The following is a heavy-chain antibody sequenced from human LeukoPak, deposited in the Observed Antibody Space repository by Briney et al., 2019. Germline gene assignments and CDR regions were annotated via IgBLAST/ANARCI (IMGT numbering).Heavy chain of an antibody. Sequence: PGGSLRLSCAASGFTFSDYYMTWIRQPPGKGLEWVSYISSSGSTLDYADSVKGRFTISRDNAKNSVSLQMNSLRAEDTAVYYCARVHSPSAVAVINWFDPWGQGTLVTVSS. D-gene: IGHD6-19*01. V-gene: IGHV3-11*04. CDR2: ISSSGSTL. CDR1: GFTFSDYY. J-gene: IGHJ5*02. CDR3: ARVHSPSAVAVINWFDP.